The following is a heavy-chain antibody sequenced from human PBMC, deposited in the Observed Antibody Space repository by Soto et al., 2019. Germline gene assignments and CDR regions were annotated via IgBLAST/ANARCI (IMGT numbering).Heavy chain of an antibody. CDR3: AKDTQYSSSWDGGWFDP. J-gene: IGHJ5*02. CDR1: GFTFDDYA. CDR2: ISWNSGSI. Sequence: EVQLVESGGGLVQPGRSLRLSCAASGFTFDDYAMHWVRQAPGKGLEWVSGISWNSGSIGYADSVKGRFTISRDNDKNSLYLQMNSLRAEDTALYYCAKDTQYSSSWDGGWFDPWGQGTLVTVSS. V-gene: IGHV3-9*01. D-gene: IGHD6-13*01.